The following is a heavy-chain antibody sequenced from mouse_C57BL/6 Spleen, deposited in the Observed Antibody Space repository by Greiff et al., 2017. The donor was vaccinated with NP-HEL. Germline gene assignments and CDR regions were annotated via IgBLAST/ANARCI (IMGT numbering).Heavy chain of an antibody. J-gene: IGHJ4*01. CDR2: INPSTGGT. D-gene: IGHD2-4*01. Sequence: VQLQQSGPELVKPGASVKISCKASGYSFTGYYMNWVKQSPEKSLEWIGEINPSTGGTTYNQKFKAKATLTVDKSSSTAYMQRKSLTSEDSAVYYCARGDYDDYYAMDYWGQGTSVTVSS. CDR3: ARGDYDDYYAMDY. CDR1: GYSFTGYY. V-gene: IGHV1-42*01.